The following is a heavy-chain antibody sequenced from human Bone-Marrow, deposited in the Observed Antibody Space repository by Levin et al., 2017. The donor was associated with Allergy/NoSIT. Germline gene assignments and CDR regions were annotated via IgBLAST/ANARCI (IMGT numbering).Heavy chain of an antibody. CDR1: GDSLTPYY. CDR3: AKIVWHEGSNWFDP. V-gene: IGHV4-59*01. CDR2: VYYSGSS. J-gene: IGHJ5*02. D-gene: IGHD2-15*01. Sequence: SQTLSLTCTVSGDSLTPYYWSWIRQPPGKGLEWIGNVYYSGSSNYSPSLKSRLTISVDTSKNQLFLGLSSVTAADTALYYCAKIVWHEGSNWFDPWGQGTLVTVSP.